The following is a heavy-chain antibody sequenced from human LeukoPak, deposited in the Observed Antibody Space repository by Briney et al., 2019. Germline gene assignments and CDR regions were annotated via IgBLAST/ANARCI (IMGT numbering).Heavy chain of an antibody. CDR2: IYSGGTT. D-gene: IGHD2-15*01. J-gene: IGHJ4*02. Sequence: QPGGSLRLSCAASGFTVSNNYMSWVRQAPGKGLEWVSVIYSGGTTYYADSVKGRFTISRDNSKNTLYLLMNSLRAEDTAVYYCARGGYCSGGNCYGYFDYWCKGTMVIVNS. V-gene: IGHV3-66*01. CDR3: ARGGYCSGGNCYGYFDY. CDR1: GFTVSNNY.